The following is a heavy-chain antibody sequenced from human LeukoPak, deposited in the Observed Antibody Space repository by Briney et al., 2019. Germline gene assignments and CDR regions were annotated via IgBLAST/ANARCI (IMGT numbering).Heavy chain of an antibody. J-gene: IGHJ3*02. D-gene: IGHD6-19*01. V-gene: IGHV4-4*07. CDR1: GGSISSYY. CDR2: IYTSGST. Sequence: SETLSLTCTVSGGSISSYYWSWIRQPAGKGLEWIGRIYTSGSTNYNPSLKSRVTMSVDTSKNQFSLKLSSVTAADTAVYYCARGRWLFPAASDAFDIWGQGTMVTVSS. CDR3: ARGRWLFPAASDAFDI.